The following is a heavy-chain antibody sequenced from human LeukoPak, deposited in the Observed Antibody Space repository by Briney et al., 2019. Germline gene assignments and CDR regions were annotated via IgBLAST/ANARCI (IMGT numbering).Heavy chain of an antibody. CDR3: APKVGARVY. CDR1: GFTFSSYA. V-gene: IGHV3-48*03. Sequence: QPGGSLRLSCAASGFTFSSYAMSWVRQAPGKGLEWVSYISSSGGTIFYADSVKGRFTISRDNAKNSLSLQMNSLRAEDTAVYYCAPKVGARVYWGQGTLVTVSS. D-gene: IGHD1-26*01. CDR2: ISSSGGTI. J-gene: IGHJ4*02.